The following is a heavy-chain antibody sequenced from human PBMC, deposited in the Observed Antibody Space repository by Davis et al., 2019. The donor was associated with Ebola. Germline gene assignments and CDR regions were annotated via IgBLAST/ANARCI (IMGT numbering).Heavy chain of an antibody. D-gene: IGHD3-16*01. CDR1: GYTFTGYY. J-gene: IGHJ5*02. CDR3: ARGPALSVTRGKGWFDP. CDR2: INPNSGGT. Sequence: ASVKVSCKASGYTFTGYYMHWVRQAPGQGLEWMGWINPNSGGTNYAQKLQGRVTMTTDTSISTAYMELSSLRSEDTAVYYCARGPALSVTRGKGWFDPWGQGTLVTVSA. V-gene: IGHV1-2*02.